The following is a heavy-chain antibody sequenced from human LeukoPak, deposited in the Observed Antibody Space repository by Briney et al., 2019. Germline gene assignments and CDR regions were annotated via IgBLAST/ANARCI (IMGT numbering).Heavy chain of an antibody. J-gene: IGHJ4*02. CDR2: INTNTGNP. CDR1: GYTFTSYA. D-gene: IGHD3-9*01. V-gene: IGHV7-4-1*02. Sequence: ASVKVSCKASGYTFTSYAMNWVRQAPGQGLEWMGWINTNTGNPTYAQGFTGRFVFSLDTSVSTAYLQISSLKAEDTAVYYCARGRYFDWLSRYYFDYWGQGTLVTVSS. CDR3: ARGRYFDWLSRYYFDY.